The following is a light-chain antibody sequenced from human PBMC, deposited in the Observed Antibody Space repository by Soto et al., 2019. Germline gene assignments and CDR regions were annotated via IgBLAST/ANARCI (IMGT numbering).Light chain of an antibody. CDR1: SADVGGYDF. CDR2: DVS. Sequence: QSALTQPRSVSGSPGQSVTISCAGSSADVGGYDFVSWYKQHPGKAPKLIISDVSKRPSGVPDRFSGSKSGSTASLTISGLQAEDEADYYCSSFAGSHVAFGGGTKLTV. V-gene: IGLV2-11*01. CDR3: SSFAGSHVA. J-gene: IGLJ2*01.